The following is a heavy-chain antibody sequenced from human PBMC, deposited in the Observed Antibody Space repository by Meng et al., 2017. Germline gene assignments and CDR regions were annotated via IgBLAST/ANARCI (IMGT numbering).Heavy chain of an antibody. Sequence: GESLKISCTASGFTFGDYAMSWVRQAPGKGLEWVGFIRSKADGGTTEYAASVKGRFTISRDDSKSIAYLQMNSLKTEDTAVYYCTRDLDLGEYYYYYYGIDVWGQGTTVTVSS. CDR2: IRSKADGGTT. J-gene: IGHJ6*02. CDR1: GFTFGDYA. CDR3: TRDLDLGEYYYYYYGIDV. V-gene: IGHV3-49*04. D-gene: IGHD4-17*01.